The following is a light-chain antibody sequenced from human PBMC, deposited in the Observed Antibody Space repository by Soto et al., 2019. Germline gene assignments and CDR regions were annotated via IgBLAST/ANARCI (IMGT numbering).Light chain of an antibody. Sequence: DIVMTQSPLSLPVTPGEPASISCRSSQSLLHSNAYNYLDWYLQKPGQSPQLLIYWGSNRASGVTDRFSGSGSGTDFTLKISRVEAEDVGVYYCMQALQTPPYTFGQGTKLEIK. CDR2: WGS. J-gene: IGKJ2*01. CDR1: QSLLHSNAYNY. V-gene: IGKV2-28*01. CDR3: MQALQTPPYT.